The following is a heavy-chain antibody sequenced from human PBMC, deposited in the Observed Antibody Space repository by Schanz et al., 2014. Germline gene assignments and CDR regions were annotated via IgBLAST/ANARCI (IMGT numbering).Heavy chain of an antibody. CDR3: ARGYGDSPTDF. V-gene: IGHV1-69*02. Sequence: QVQLVQSEAEVKKPGSSVKVSCKASGGTFSSYTISWVRQAPGQGLEWMGRIIPILGIANYAQKFQGRLTNTADKSTSTAYMDLSSLRPEDTAVYYCARGYGDSPTDFWGQGTLVTVSS. CDR2: IIPILGIA. J-gene: IGHJ4*02. D-gene: IGHD4-17*01. CDR1: GGTFSSYT.